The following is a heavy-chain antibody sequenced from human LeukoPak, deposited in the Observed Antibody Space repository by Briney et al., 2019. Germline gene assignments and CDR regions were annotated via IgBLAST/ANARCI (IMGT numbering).Heavy chain of an antibody. CDR2: ISGSGGST. CDR1: RFTFSSYA. Sequence: GGSLRLSCAASRFTFSSYAMSWVRQAPGKGLEWVSAISGSGGSTYYADSVKGRFTISRDNSKNTLYLQMNSLRAEDTAVYYCATSKGPTYYYDSSGYLGYFDYWGQGTLVTVSS. D-gene: IGHD3-22*01. J-gene: IGHJ4*02. CDR3: ATSKGPTYYYDSSGYLGYFDY. V-gene: IGHV3-23*01.